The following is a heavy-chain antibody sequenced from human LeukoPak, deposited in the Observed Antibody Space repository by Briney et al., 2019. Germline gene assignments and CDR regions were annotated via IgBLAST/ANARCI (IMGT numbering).Heavy chain of an antibody. CDR2: INNDGRRI. CDR3: ATSPVISRD. D-gene: IGHD3-22*01. J-gene: IGHJ4*02. Sequence: PGGSLRLSCAASGFSFSEYRMHWVRQAPGKGLEWVSRINNDGRRITYADSVKGRFTISRDNAKNTLYLQMNSLRVEDTAVYYCATSPVISRDWGQGTLVTVSS. CDR1: GFSFSEYR. V-gene: IGHV3-74*01.